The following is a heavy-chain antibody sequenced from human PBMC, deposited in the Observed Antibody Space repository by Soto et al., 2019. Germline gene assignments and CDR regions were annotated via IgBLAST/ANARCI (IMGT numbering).Heavy chain of an antibody. J-gene: IGHJ4*02. CDR3: ARGGRTDWRYFDY. D-gene: IGHD1-1*01. V-gene: IGHV3-72*01. Sequence: GGSLRLSCAASGFTIRDYYMDWVRQAPGKGLEWVARTRNKVNSYTTEYAASVKGRFTISRDDSTNSVYLQMNSLKTEDTAVYYCARGGRTDWRYFDYWGQGTLVTVSS. CDR2: TRNKVNSYTT. CDR1: GFTIRDYY.